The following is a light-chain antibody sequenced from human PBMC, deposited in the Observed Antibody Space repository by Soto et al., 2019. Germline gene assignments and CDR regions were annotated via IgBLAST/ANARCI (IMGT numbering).Light chain of an antibody. CDR2: DNN. V-gene: IGLV1-51*01. CDR1: SSNIGNNY. Sequence: QSVLTQPPSVSAAPGQKVTISCSGSSSNIGNNYVSWYQQLPGTAPKLLIYDNNKRPSGIPDRFSGSKSGTSATLGITGLQTGDGADYYCGTWDSSLSAVVFGGGTKLT. CDR3: GTWDSSLSAVV. J-gene: IGLJ2*01.